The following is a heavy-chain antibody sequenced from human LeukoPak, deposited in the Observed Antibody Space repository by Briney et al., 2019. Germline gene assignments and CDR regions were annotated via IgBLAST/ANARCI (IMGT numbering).Heavy chain of an antibody. CDR1: GGSISSYY. CDR3: ARRGNGDYGTLWAPFDY. Sequence: SETLSLTCTVSGGSISSYYWSWIRQPPGKGLEWIGYIYYSGSTNYNPPLKSRVTISVDTSKNQFSLKLSSVTAADTAVYYCARRGNGDYGTLWAPFDYWGQGTLVTVSS. CDR2: IYYSGST. D-gene: IGHD4-17*01. V-gene: IGHV4-59*08. J-gene: IGHJ4*02.